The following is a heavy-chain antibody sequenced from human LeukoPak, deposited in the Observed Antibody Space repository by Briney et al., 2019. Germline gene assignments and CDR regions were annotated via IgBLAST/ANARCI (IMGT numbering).Heavy chain of an antibody. CDR1: GYTFTSYY. Sequence: APVKVSCKASGYTFTSYYMRWVRQAPGQGLEWMGIINPSGGSTSYAQKFQGRVTMTRDMSTSTVYMELSSLRSEDTAVYYCARETGGRWLQFYYWFDPWGQGTLVTVSS. V-gene: IGHV1-46*01. D-gene: IGHD5-24*01. CDR2: INPSGGST. J-gene: IGHJ5*02. CDR3: ARETGGRWLQFYYWFDP.